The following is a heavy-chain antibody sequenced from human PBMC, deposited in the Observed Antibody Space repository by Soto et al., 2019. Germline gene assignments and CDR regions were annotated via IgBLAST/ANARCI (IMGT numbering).Heavy chain of an antibody. CDR1: GFTFSSYS. D-gene: IGHD3-3*01. V-gene: IGHV3-21*01. J-gene: IGHJ4*02. CDR3: AKVANVGVVVEYFDH. Sequence: GGSLRLSCAASGFTFSSYSMNWVRQAPGKGLEWVSSISSSSSYIYYADSVKGRFTISRDNAKNSLYLQMNSLRAEDTAVYYCAKVANVGVVVEYFDHWGQGSLVTVSS. CDR2: ISSSSSYI.